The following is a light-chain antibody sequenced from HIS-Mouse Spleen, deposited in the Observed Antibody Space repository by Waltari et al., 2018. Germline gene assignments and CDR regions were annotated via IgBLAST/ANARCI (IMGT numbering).Light chain of an antibody. CDR1: SSHVGGSNY. CDR3: SSYAGSNNLV. CDR2: EVS. Sequence: QSALTQPPSASGSPGQSVTIPCTGTSSHVGGSNYVSWYQQHPGQAPTRMISEVSKRPSGVPDRFSGSKSGNTASLTVSGLQAEDEADYYCSSYAGSNNLVFGGGTKLTVL. V-gene: IGLV2-8*01. J-gene: IGLJ2*01.